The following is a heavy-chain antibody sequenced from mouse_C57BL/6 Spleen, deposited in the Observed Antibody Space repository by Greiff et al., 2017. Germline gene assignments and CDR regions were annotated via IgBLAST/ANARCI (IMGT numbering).Heavy chain of an antibody. D-gene: IGHD2-1*01. V-gene: IGHV5-4*01. CDR1: GFTFSSYA. CDR3: AREDGNYLYYFDY. CDR2: ISDGGSYT. Sequence: EVHLVESGGGLVKPGGSLKLSCAASGFTFSSYAMSWVRQTPEKRLEWVATISDGGSYTYYPDNVKGRFTISRDNAKNNLSLQMSHLKSEDTAMYYCAREDGNYLYYFDYWGQGTTLTVSS. J-gene: IGHJ2*01.